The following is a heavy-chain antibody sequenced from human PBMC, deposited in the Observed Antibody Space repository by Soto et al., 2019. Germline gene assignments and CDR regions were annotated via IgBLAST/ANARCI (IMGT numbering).Heavy chain of an antibody. Sequence: GSLRLSCAASGFTFSGSAMHWVRQASGKGLEWVGRIRSKANSYATAYAASVKGRFTTSRDDSKNTAYLQMNSLKTEDTAVYYCTRHGVGLGYWGQGTLVTVSS. J-gene: IGHJ4*02. CDR2: IRSKANSYAT. CDR3: TRHGVGLGY. D-gene: IGHD3-3*01. CDR1: GFTFSGSA. V-gene: IGHV3-73*01.